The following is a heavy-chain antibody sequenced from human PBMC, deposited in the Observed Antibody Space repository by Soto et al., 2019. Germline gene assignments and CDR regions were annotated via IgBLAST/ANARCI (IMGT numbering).Heavy chain of an antibody. CDR1: GYTLTELS. CDR2: FDPEDGET. CDR3: ETALRYFDWSLGY. D-gene: IGHD3-9*01. J-gene: IGHJ4*02. Sequence: SVKVSCKVSGYTLTELSMHWVRQAPGKGLEWMGGFDPEDGETIYAQKFQGRVTMTEDTSTDTAYMELSSLRSEDTAVYYCETALRYFDWSLGYWGQGTLVTSPQ. V-gene: IGHV1-24*01.